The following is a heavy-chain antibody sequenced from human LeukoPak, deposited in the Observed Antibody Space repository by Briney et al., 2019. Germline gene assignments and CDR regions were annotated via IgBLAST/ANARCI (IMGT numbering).Heavy chain of an antibody. CDR1: GGSFSGYY. D-gene: IGHD2-15*01. V-gene: IGHV4-34*01. J-gene: IGHJ2*01. CDR2: INLRVST. Sequence: SQSLSLTRAVYGGSFSGYYWSWIPHPPAKGLEWIGEINLRVSTNYNTSLKSRVTIQVDTSKNKFSLKLSSVTAADTAVYYCAREARDCSGGSCYSSMRLSGQFDLWGRGTLVTVSS. CDR3: AREARDCSGGSCYSSMRLSGQFDL.